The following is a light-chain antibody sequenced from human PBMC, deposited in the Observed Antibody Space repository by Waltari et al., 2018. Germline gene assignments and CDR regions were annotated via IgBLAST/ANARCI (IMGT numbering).Light chain of an antibody. Sequence: SSELTQDPAVSVALGQTVRITCQGDSLRSYYASWYQRKPGQAPVLVIYGKNNRPAWIPDRAAGSSSGDTASLTITGAQAEDEADYYCNSRDSSGNLYVFGTGTKVTVL. J-gene: IGLJ1*01. V-gene: IGLV3-19*01. CDR3: NSRDSSGNLYV. CDR2: GKN. CDR1: SLRSYY.